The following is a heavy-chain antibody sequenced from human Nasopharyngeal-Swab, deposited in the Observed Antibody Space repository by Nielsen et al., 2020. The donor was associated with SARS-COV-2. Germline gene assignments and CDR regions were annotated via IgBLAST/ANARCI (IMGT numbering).Heavy chain of an antibody. V-gene: IGHV4-4*02. CDR3: ARSLVGCSSHTCALMN. J-gene: IGHJ4*01. CDR2: VHHSGST. Sequence: WIRQPPGKGLEWIGEVHHSGSTHYNPSLKSQVVISAGKSNQFSLRMNSVTAADTALYYCARSLVGCSSHTCALMNWGHGTLVTVSS. D-gene: IGHD2-2*01.